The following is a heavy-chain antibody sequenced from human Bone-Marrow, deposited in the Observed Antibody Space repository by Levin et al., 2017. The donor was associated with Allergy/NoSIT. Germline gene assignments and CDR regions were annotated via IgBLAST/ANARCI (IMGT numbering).Heavy chain of an antibody. J-gene: IGHJ4*02. V-gene: IGHV3-11*01. CDR1: GFTFSDYY. Sequence: GASVKVSCAASGFTFSDYYMSWIRQAPGKGLEWVSYISSSGSTIYYADSVKGRFTISRDNAKNSLYLQMNSLRAEDTAVYYCARVDYDILTGYYYFDYWGQGTLVTVSS. D-gene: IGHD3-9*01. CDR2: ISSSGSTI. CDR3: ARVDYDILTGYYYFDY.